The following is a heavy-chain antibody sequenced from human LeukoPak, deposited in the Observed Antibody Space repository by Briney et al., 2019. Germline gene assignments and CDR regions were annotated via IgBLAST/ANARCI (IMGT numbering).Heavy chain of an antibody. CDR1: GGSISSSSYF. CDR3: ARHNPFRPFPDY. D-gene: IGHD2/OR15-2a*01. Sequence: SETLSLTCTVSGGSISSSSYFWGWIRQPPGKGLEWIGTIYYSGSTYYNPSLKSRVTFSLDTSNNQFSLKLSSVTAADTAVYFCARHNPFRPFPDYWGQGTLVTVSS. CDR2: IYYSGST. J-gene: IGHJ4*02. V-gene: IGHV4-39*01.